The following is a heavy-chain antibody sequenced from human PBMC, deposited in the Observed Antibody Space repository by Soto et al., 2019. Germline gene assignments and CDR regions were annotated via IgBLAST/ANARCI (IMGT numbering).Heavy chain of an antibody. CDR2: ISGYNGNT. V-gene: IGHV1-18*01. CDR3: AIDSETGKNRIYYYYMDV. J-gene: IGHJ6*03. CDR1: GYTFTSYG. D-gene: IGHD7-27*01. Sequence: QVQLVQSGAEVKKPGASVKVSCKASGYTFTSYGISWVRQAPGQGLEWMGWISGYNGNTKQAQKFQVRVNMTTDTSTSTAYMELRSVRSDDTAVYCCAIDSETGKNRIYYYYMDVWGKGTTVTVSS.